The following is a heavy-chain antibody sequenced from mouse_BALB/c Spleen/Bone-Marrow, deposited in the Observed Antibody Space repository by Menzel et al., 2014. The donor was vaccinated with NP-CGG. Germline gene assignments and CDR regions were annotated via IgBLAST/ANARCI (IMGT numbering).Heavy chain of an antibody. V-gene: IGHV1S34*01. CDR2: ISCYNGAT. D-gene: IGHD2-4*01. Sequence: LVKTGASVKISCKASGYSFTGYYMHWVKQSHGKSLEWIGYISCYNGATSYNQKFKGKATFTVDTSSSTAYMQFNSLTSEDSAIYYCARLRGDYDGYAMDYWGQGTSVTVSS. CDR1: GYSFTGYY. J-gene: IGHJ4*01. CDR3: ARLRGDYDGYAMDY.